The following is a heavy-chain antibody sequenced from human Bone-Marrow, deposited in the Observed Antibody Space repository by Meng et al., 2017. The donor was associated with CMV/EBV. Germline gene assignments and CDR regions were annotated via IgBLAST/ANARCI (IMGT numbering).Heavy chain of an antibody. J-gene: IGHJ4*02. CDR2: ISGSGGST. D-gene: IGHD6-19*01. V-gene: IGHV3-23*01. Sequence: GGSLRLSCAASGFTFSSYAMSWVRQAPGKGLEWVSAISGSGGSTYYADSVKGRFTISRDNSKNTLYLQMNSLRAEDTAVYYCAKDILSGWTTQPPFDYWGQGTLVTVS. CDR1: GFTFSSYA. CDR3: AKDILSGWTTQPPFDY.